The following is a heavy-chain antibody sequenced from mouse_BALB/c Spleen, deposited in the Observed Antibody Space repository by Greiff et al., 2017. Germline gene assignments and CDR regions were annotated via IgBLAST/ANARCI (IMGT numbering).Heavy chain of an antibody. J-gene: IGHJ3*01. Sequence: EESGPGLVKPSQSLSLTCSVTGYSITSGYYWNWIRQFPGNKLEWMGYISYDGSNNYNPSLKNRISITRDTSKNQFFLKLNSVTTEDTATYYCARAMITGFAYWGQGTLVTVSA. CDR3: ARAMITGFAY. V-gene: IGHV3-6*02. CDR2: ISYDGSN. D-gene: IGHD2-4*01. CDR1: GYSITSGYY.